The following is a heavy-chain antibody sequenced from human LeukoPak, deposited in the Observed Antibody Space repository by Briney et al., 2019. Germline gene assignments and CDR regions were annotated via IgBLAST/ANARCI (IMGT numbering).Heavy chain of an antibody. Sequence: GGSLRLSCAASGFTFSSYGMHWVRQAPGKGLEWVSVIWYGGGNKYYADSVKGRFTISRDNAKNTLYLQMNSLRAEDTAVYYCARGEWELRYHHSYYMDVWGKGTRVTVSS. V-gene: IGHV3-33*01. CDR1: GFTFSSYG. CDR2: IWYGGGNK. D-gene: IGHD1-26*01. J-gene: IGHJ6*03. CDR3: ARGEWELRYHHSYYMDV.